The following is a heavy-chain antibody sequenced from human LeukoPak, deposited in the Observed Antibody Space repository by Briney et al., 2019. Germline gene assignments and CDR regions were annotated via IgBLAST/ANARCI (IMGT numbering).Heavy chain of an antibody. CDR1: GYTFTSYW. Sequence: GESLKISRKGSGYTFTSYWIGWVRQMPGKGLEWMGIIYPGDSDTRYSPSFQGQVTISADKSISTAYLQWSSLKASDTAMYYCARQRNIVVVSYAFDIWGQGTMVTVSS. CDR3: ARQRNIVVVSYAFDI. V-gene: IGHV5-51*01. D-gene: IGHD2-2*01. J-gene: IGHJ3*02. CDR2: IYPGDSDT.